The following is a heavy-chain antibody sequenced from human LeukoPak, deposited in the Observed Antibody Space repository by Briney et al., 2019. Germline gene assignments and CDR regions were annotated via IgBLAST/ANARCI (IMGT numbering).Heavy chain of an antibody. D-gene: IGHD6-13*01. J-gene: IGHJ4*02. CDR1: GFTFSSYG. V-gene: IGHV3-33*06. CDR3: AKDNVAAAGRYFDY. Sequence: GRSLRLSCAASGFTFSSYGMHWVRQAPGKGLEWVAVIWYDGSNKYYADSAKGRFTISRDNSKNTLYLQMHSLRAEDTAVYYCAKDNVAAAGRYFDYWGQGTLVTVSS. CDR2: IWYDGSNK.